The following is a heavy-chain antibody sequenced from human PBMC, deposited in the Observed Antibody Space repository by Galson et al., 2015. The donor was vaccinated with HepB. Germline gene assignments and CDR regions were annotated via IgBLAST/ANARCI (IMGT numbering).Heavy chain of an antibody. D-gene: IGHD6-19*01. J-gene: IGHJ4*02. V-gene: IGHV3-30*18. CDR3: AKVRGGYSRGWLCSFDY. Sequence: SLRLSCAASGFTFSSYGMHWVRQAPGKGLEWVAVISYDGSNRYYADSVKGRFTISRDNSKNTLYLRMNSLRAEDTAVYYCAKVRGGYSRGWLCSFDYWGQGTLVTASS. CDR2: ISYDGSNR. CDR1: GFTFSSYG.